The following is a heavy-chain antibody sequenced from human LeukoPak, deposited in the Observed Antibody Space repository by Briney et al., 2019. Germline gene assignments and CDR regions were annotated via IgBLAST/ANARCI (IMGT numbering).Heavy chain of an antibody. CDR2: ISGSGGST. Sequence: GGSLRLSCAASGFTFSSYAMSWVRQAPGKGLEWVSAISGSGGSTYYADSVKGRFTISRDNSKNTLYLQMNSLRAEDTAVYYCVKGRGGSYYYYYMDVWGKGTTVTVSS. D-gene: IGHD2-15*01. CDR1: GFTFSSYA. CDR3: VKGRGGSYYYYYMDV. V-gene: IGHV3-23*01. J-gene: IGHJ6*03.